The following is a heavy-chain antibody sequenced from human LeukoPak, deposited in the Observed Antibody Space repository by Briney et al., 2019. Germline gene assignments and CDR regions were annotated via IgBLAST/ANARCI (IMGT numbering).Heavy chain of an antibody. CDR1: GFTFSSYA. CDR2: ISGSGGST. J-gene: IGHJ4*02. Sequence: GSLRLSCAASGFTFSSYAMSWVRQAPGKGLEWVSAISGSGGSTYYADSVKGRFTISRDNSKNMLYLQMNSLRAEDTAVYYCAKVGRHSRDGYNHPWGQGTLVTVSS. CDR3: AKVGRHSRDGYNHP. V-gene: IGHV3-23*01. D-gene: IGHD5-24*01.